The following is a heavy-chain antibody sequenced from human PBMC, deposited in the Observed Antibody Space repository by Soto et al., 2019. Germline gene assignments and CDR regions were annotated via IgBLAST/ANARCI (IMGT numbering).Heavy chain of an antibody. V-gene: IGHV4-30-4*01. CDR2: IYYSGST. D-gene: IGHD5-18*01. CDR1: GGSISSGDYY. J-gene: IGHJ4*02. CDR3: ASNSYGYTFCDY. Sequence: QVQLQESGPGLVKPSQTLSLTCTVSGGSISSGDYYWSWIRQPPGKGLEWIGYIYYSGSTYYIPSLNRRVTLTVDTSKNQFPLTLISVTAADPAVYYCASNSYGYTFCDYWGQGTLVTVSS.